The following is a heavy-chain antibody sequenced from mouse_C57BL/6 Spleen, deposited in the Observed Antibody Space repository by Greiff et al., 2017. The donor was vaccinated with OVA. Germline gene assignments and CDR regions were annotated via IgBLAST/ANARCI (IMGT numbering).Heavy chain of an antibody. V-gene: IGHV5-17*01. CDR2: ISSGSSTI. D-gene: IGHD2-5*01. CDR1: GFTFSDYG. CDR3: ARGDYYSNSHWYFDV. J-gene: IGHJ1*03. Sequence: EVKLMESGGGLVKPGGSLKLSCAASGFTFSDYGMHWVRQAPEKGLEWVAYISSGSSTIYYADTVKGRFTISRDNAKNTLFLQMTSLRSEDTAMYYGARGDYYSNSHWYFDVWGTGTTVTVSS.